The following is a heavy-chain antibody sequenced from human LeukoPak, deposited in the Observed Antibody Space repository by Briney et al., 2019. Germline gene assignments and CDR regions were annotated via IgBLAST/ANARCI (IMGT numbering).Heavy chain of an antibody. CDR3: ARSLSVGATDFDY. Sequence: ASVKVSCKASGYTFTSYDINWVRQATGQGLEWMGWMNPNSGNTGYAQKFQGRVTMTRDTSTSTVYMELSSLRSEDTAVYYCARSLSVGATDFDYWGQGTLVTVSS. CDR1: GYTFTSYD. D-gene: IGHD1-26*01. J-gene: IGHJ4*02. CDR2: MNPNSGNT. V-gene: IGHV1-8*01.